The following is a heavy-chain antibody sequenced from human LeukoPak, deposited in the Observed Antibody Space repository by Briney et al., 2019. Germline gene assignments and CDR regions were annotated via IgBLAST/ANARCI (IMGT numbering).Heavy chain of an antibody. D-gene: IGHD3-10*01. V-gene: IGHV4-59*02. J-gene: IGHJ6*03. CDR1: GGSVSSSY. Sequence: TETLSLTCTVSGGSVSSSYWSWIRQPPGKGLEWIGFIYYTGSTNYNPSLKSRVTISVDTSKNQFSLKVNSVTAADTAVYYCARDFGSHYYYYMDVWGKGTTVTVSS. CDR2: IYYTGST. CDR3: ARDFGSHYYYYMDV.